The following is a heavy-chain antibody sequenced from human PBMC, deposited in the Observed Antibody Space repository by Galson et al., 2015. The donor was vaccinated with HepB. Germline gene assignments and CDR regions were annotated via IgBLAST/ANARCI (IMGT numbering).Heavy chain of an antibody. CDR1: GYTFTGYY. D-gene: IGHD2-21*02. CDR2: INPNSGGT. V-gene: IGHV1-2*02. Sequence: SVKVSCKASGYTFTGYYMHWVRQAPGQGLEWMGWINPNSGGTNYAQKFQGRVTMTRDTSISTAYMELSRLRSDDTAVYYCARSDRLYPYCGGDCSPGDYWGQGTLVTVSS. CDR3: ARSDRLYPYCGGDCSPGDY. J-gene: IGHJ4*02.